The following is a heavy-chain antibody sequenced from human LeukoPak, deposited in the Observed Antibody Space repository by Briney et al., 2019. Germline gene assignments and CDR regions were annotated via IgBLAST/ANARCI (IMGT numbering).Heavy chain of an antibody. D-gene: IGHD1-1*01. V-gene: IGHV4-59*08. J-gene: IGHJ4*02. CDR3: ATTGTTHVFDY. CDR2: IYYSGST. Sequence: SETLFLTCTVSGGSISSYYWSWTRQPPGKGLEWIGYIYYSGSTNYNPSLKSRVTISVDTSKNQFSLKLSSVTAADTAVYYCATTGTTHVFDYWGQGTLVTVSS. CDR1: GGSISSYY.